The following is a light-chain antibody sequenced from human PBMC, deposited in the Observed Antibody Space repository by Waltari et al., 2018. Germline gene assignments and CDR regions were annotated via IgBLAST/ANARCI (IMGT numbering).Light chain of an antibody. Sequence: EIVLPLSPGTLSLSPGERATISCRASPSVSSSYLAWYQQKPGQAPRLLINGASSRATHIPDRFSGSGSETDFPLTISILEPEDFAVYYCQQYGSSPPYTFGQRTKLEIK. V-gene: IGKV3-20*01. CDR2: GAS. J-gene: IGKJ2*01. CDR1: PSVSSSY. CDR3: QQYGSSPPYT.